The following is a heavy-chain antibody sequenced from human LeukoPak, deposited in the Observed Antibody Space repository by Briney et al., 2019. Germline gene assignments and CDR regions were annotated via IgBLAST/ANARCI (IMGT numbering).Heavy chain of an antibody. CDR1: GYTFTSYY. CDR2: INPSGGST. D-gene: IGHD3-16*02. J-gene: IGHJ4*02. CDR3: ARGRLRLGELPFQDFDY. Sequence: ASVKVSCKASGYTFTSYYMHWVRQAPGQGLEWTGIINPSGGSTSYAQKFQGRVTMTRDTSTSTVYMELSSLRSEDTAAYYCARGRLRLGELPFQDFDYWGQGTLVTVSS. V-gene: IGHV1-46*01.